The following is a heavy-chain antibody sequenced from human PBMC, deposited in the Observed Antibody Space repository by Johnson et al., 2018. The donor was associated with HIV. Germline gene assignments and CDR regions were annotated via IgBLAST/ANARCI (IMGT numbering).Heavy chain of an antibody. CDR3: ASAWGELDDAFDI. Sequence: QMQLVESGGGVVQPGRSLRLSCAASGFIFSSYGMHWVRQAPGKGLEWVAVIWYDGSNKYYADSVKGRFTISRDNSKNTLYLQMNSLRAEDTAVYYCASAWGELDDAFDIWGQGTMVTVSS. CDR2: IWYDGSNK. CDR1: GFIFSSYG. D-gene: IGHD1-26*01. J-gene: IGHJ3*02. V-gene: IGHV3-33*01.